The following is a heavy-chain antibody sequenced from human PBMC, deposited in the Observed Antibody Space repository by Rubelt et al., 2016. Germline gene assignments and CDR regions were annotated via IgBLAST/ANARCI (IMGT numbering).Heavy chain of an antibody. V-gene: IGHV3-7*01. CDR1: GFTFSTYS. J-gene: IGHJ4*02. D-gene: IGHD2/OR15-2a*01. Sequence: LACAASGFTFSTYSMSWVRQAPGTGLEWVATIKQDGIEKRYVDSVKGRFTISRDNAENSVFLQMNSLRADDTAVYYCARDPQYYVYWGQGTLVTVSA. CDR2: IKQDGIEK. CDR3: ARDPQYYVY.